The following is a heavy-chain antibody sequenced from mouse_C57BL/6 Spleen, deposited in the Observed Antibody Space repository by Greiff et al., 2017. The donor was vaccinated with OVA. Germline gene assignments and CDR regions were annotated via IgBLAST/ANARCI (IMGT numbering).Heavy chain of an antibody. J-gene: IGHJ4*01. V-gene: IGHV1-80*01. CDR2: IYPGDGDT. CDR1: GYAFSSYW. D-gene: IGHD2-1*01. Sequence: VQLVESGAELVKPGASVKISCKASGYAFSSYWMNWVKQRPGKGLEWIGQIYPGDGDTNYNGKFKGKATLTADKSSRTAYMQLSSLTSEDSAVYFCARVYYGNYVAMDYWGQGTSVTGSS. CDR3: ARVYYGNYVAMDY.